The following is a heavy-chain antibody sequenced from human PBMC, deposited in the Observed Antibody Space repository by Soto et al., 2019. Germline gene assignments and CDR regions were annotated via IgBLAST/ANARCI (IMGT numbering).Heavy chain of an antibody. D-gene: IGHD1-26*01. V-gene: IGHV3-21*01. Sequence: EVQLVESGGGLVKPGGSLRLSCAASGFTFSSYSMNWVRQAPGKGLEWVSSISSSSSYIYYADSVKGRFTISRDNAKNSLYLQMNSLRAEDTAVYYCARDSVGVYGMAVWGQGTTVTVSS. CDR1: GFTFSSYS. J-gene: IGHJ6*02. CDR2: ISSSSSYI. CDR3: ARDSVGVYGMAV.